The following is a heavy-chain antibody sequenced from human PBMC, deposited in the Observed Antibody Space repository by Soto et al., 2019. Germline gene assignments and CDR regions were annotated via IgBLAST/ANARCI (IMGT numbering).Heavy chain of an antibody. CDR3: ASEGRHFDY. CDR2: INPIFGTP. Sequence: SVKVSCKASGGTFSSYAISWVRQAPGQGLEWMGGINPIFGTPHYAQKYQGRVTITADTFTNTAYMELTRLTSDDTAVYFCASEGRHFDYWGQGTLVTVSS. J-gene: IGHJ4*02. V-gene: IGHV1-69*06. CDR1: GGTFSSYA.